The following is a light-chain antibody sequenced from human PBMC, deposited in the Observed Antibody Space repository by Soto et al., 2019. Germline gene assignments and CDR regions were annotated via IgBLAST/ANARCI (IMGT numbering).Light chain of an antibody. Sequence: QSALTQPASVSGSPGQSITISCTGTSSDVGGYNYASWYQQHPGKAPKLMIYEVSNRPSGVSNRFSGSKSGNTASLTISGLQAEDEADYYCNSYASSSTSVFGTGTKVTVL. CDR1: SSDVGGYNY. J-gene: IGLJ1*01. CDR2: EVS. CDR3: NSYASSSTSV. V-gene: IGLV2-14*01.